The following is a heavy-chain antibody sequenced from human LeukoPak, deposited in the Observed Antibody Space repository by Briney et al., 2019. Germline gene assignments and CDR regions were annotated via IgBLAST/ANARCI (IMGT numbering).Heavy chain of an antibody. CDR2: IIPIFGTA. V-gene: IGHV1-69*05. CDR3: ARGGEYSGSYYDY. J-gene: IGHJ4*02. D-gene: IGHD1-26*01. CDR1: GGTFSSYA. Sequence: ASVKVSCKASGGTFSSYAISWVRQAPGQGLEWMGGIIPIFGTANYAQKFRGRVTITTDESTSTAYMELSSLRSEDTAVYYCARGGEYSGSYYDYWGQGTLVTVSS.